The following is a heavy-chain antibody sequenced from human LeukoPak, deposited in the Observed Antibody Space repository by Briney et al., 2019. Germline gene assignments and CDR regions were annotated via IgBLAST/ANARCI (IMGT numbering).Heavy chain of an antibody. CDR3: AKSPIRSGLYYFDY. V-gene: IGHV3-30*18. Sequence: PGRSLRLSCAASGFMFSSYGMHWVRQAPGKGLEWVAVISYDGSNKYYADSVKGRFTISRDNSKNTLYLQMSSLRAEDTAVYYCAKSPIRSGLYYFDYWGQGTLVTVSS. CDR1: GFMFSSYG. J-gene: IGHJ4*02. D-gene: IGHD6-19*01. CDR2: ISYDGSNK.